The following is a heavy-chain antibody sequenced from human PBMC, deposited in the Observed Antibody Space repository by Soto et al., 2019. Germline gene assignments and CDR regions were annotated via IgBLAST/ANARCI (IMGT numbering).Heavy chain of an antibody. CDR1: GGTFSSYT. CDR3: ASGYGGNPGAFDI. Sequence: QVQLVQSGAEVKKPGSSVKVSCKASGGTFSSYTISWVRQAPGQGLEWMGRIIPILGIANYAQEFQGRVTITADKSTSTAYMELSSLRSEDTAVYYCASGYGGNPGAFDIWGQGTMVTVSS. D-gene: IGHD2-15*01. V-gene: IGHV1-69*02. CDR2: IIPILGIA. J-gene: IGHJ3*02.